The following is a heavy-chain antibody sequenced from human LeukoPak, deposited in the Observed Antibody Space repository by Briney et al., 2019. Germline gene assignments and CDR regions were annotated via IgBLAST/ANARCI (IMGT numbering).Heavy chain of an antibody. V-gene: IGHV4-61*02. CDR1: GGSISSGSYY. D-gene: IGHD3-10*01. CDR3: AIQLYSSGSYYAPMDV. Sequence: PSETLSLTCTVSGGSISSGSYYWSWIRQPAGKGLEWIGRIYTSGSTYHDPSLKSRVTVSLDTSKNQFSLKLSSVTATDTAVYYCAIQLYSSGSYYAPMDVWGKGTTVTLSS. J-gene: IGHJ6*03. CDR2: IYTSGST.